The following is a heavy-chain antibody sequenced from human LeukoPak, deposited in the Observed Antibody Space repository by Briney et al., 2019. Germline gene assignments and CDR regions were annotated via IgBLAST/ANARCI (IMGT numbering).Heavy chain of an antibody. CDR3: AKGSVVPAAMGVPAFDI. Sequence: GGSLRLSRAASGFTFSSYGMHWVRQAPGKGLEWVAFIRYDGSNKYYADSVKGRFTISRDNSKNTLYLQMNSLRAEDTAVYYCAKGSVVPAAMGVPAFDIWGQGTMVTVSS. J-gene: IGHJ3*02. CDR1: GFTFSSYG. V-gene: IGHV3-30*02. D-gene: IGHD2-2*01. CDR2: IRYDGSNK.